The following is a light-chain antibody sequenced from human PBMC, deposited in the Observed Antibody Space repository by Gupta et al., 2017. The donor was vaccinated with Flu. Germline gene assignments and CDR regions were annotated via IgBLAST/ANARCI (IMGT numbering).Light chain of an antibody. J-gene: IGKJ2*01. CDR3: QQDGNSCSVS. CDR1: QPVTSNY. Sequence: EIVLTQSPATLSLSPGEGATVSCGASQPVTSNYLAWYQHKPGLAPRLLIYAESSRGTGIPDRFSGSGCARDFTFTTSRREPEDFAVYYSQQDGNSCSVSFGQGTQLEI. CDR2: AES. V-gene: IGKV3D-20*01.